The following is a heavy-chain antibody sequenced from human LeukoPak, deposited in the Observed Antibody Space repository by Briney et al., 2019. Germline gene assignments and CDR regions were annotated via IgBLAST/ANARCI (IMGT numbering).Heavy chain of an antibody. D-gene: IGHD3-22*01. CDR2: ISSSGSTI. V-gene: IGHV3-11*04. Sequence: GGSLRLSCAASGFTFSDYYMSWIRQAPGKGLEWVSYISSSGSTIYYADSVKGRFTISRDNAKNSLYLQMNSLRAEDTAVYYCARPKYYYDSSGYYRYHWYFDLWGRGTLVTVSS. J-gene: IGHJ2*01. CDR1: GFTFSDYY. CDR3: ARPKYYYDSSGYYRYHWYFDL.